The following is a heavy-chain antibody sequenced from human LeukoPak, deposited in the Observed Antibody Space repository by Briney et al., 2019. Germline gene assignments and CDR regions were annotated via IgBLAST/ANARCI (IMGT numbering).Heavy chain of an antibody. V-gene: IGHV3-15*04. J-gene: IGHJ4*02. CDR1: GFTVSKAR. CDR3: ATVPGITAYGEVVDY. D-gene: IGHD3-3*01. Sequence: PGGSLRLSCVVSGFTVSKARMNWGRLAPGKGLECIGRIESASDGGTADYAAPVKGRFTISRDDSTNTVHLHMSGLKTEDTALYYCATVPGITAYGEVVDYWGQGTLVTISS. CDR2: IESASDGGTA.